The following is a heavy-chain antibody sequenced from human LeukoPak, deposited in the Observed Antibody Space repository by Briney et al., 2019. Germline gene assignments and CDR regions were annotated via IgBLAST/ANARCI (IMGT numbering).Heavy chain of an antibody. D-gene: IGHD4-17*01. CDR2: IYISGST. V-gene: IGHV4-4*07. CDR3: ARHGSGYGDYVPSFVFLDY. J-gene: IGHJ4*02. Sequence: SETLSLTCTVSGGSISNYYWSWIRQPAGRELEWIGRIYISGSTDYNPSLKSRVTMSLDTSKNQFSLKLSSVTAADTAVYYCARHGSGYGDYVPSFVFLDYWGQGTLVTVSS. CDR1: GGSISNYY.